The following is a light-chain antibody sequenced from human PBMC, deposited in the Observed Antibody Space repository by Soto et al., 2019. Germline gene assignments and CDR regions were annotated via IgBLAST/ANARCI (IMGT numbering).Light chain of an antibody. CDR1: SSDVGGYNY. CDR3: CSYAGTYPPWV. CDR2: DVS. Sequence: QSALTQPRSVSGSPGQSVTISCTGTSSDVGGYNYVSWYQQHPGKAPKLVIFDVSKRPSGVPDRFSGSKSGNTASLTVSGLQAEDEADYYCCSYAGTYPPWVFGGGTKLTVL. V-gene: IGLV2-11*01. J-gene: IGLJ3*02.